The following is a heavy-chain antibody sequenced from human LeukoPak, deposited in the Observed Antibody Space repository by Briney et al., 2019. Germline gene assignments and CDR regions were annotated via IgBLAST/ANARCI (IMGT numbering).Heavy chain of an antibody. V-gene: IGHV3-30*02. CDR3: AKVGGHSSSSNFDY. CDR2: IRYDGSNK. CDR1: GFTFSSYG. J-gene: IGHJ4*02. Sequence: GGSLRLSCAASGFTFSSYGMHWVRQAPGKGLEWVTFIRYDGSNKYYADSVKGRFTISRDNSKNTLYLQMNSLRAEDTAVYYCAKVGGHSSSSNFDYWGQGTLVTVSS. D-gene: IGHD6-6*01.